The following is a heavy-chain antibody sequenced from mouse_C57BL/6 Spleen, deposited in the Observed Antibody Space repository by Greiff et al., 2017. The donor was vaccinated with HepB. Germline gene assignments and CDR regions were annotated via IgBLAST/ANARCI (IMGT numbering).Heavy chain of an antibody. V-gene: IGHV1-18*01. J-gene: IGHJ1*03. Sequence: VQLQQSGPELVKPGASVKIPCKASGYTFTDYNMDWVKQSHGKSLEWIGDINPNNGGTIYNQKFKGKATLTVDKSSSTAYMELRSLTSEDTAVYYCARTSYGSSGYFDVWGTGTTVTVSS. CDR3: ARTSYGSSGYFDV. D-gene: IGHD1-1*01. CDR2: INPNNGGT. CDR1: GYTFTDYN.